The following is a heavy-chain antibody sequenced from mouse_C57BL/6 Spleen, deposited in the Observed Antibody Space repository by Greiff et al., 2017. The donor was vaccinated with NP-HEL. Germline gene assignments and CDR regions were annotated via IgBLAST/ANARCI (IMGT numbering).Heavy chain of an antibody. Sequence: EVKLVESGEGLVKPGGSLKLSCAASGFTFSSYAMSWVRQTPEKRLEWVAYISSGGDYIYYADTVKGRFTISRDNARNTLYLQMSSLKSEDTAMYYCTRERTITTVVANYFDYWGQGTTLTVSS. V-gene: IGHV5-9-1*02. D-gene: IGHD1-1*01. J-gene: IGHJ2*01. CDR3: TRERTITTVVANYFDY. CDR2: ISSGGDYI. CDR1: GFTFSSYA.